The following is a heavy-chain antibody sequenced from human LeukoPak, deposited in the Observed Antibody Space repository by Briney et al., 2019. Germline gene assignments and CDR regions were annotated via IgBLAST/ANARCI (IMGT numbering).Heavy chain of an antibody. CDR3: ARHGYSYGFDY. J-gene: IGHJ4*02. Sequence: PGGSLRHSCAASGFTVSSNYMSWVRQAPGKGLEWVSVIYSGGSTYYADSVKGRFTISRDNSKNTLYLQMNSLRAEDTAVYYCARHGYSYGFDYWGQGTLVTVSS. CDR1: GFTVSSNY. CDR2: IYSGGST. D-gene: IGHD5-18*01. V-gene: IGHV3-66*04.